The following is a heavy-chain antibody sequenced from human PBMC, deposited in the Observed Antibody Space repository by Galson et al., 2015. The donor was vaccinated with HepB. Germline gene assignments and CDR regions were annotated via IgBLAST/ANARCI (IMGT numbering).Heavy chain of an antibody. CDR2: IYPDDSDS. J-gene: IGHJ6*02. Sequence: QSGAEVKKPGESLKISCKTSGFKFGTFWIGWVRQMPGKGLEWMGIIYPDDSDSRYSPSFQGQVTISVDKSISTAYLEWSSLKTSDTGTYYCARQRHPDFYTEFYYYAMDVWGQGTTVTVSS. V-gene: IGHV5-51*01. CDR3: ARQRHPDFYTEFYYYAMDV. CDR1: GFKFGTFW. D-gene: IGHD3/OR15-3a*01.